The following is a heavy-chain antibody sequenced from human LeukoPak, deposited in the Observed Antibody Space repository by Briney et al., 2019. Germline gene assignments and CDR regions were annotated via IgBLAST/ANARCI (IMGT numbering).Heavy chain of an antibody. J-gene: IGHJ4*02. Sequence: ASVKVSCKVSGYTLTELSMHRVRQAPGKGLEWMGGFDPEDGETIYAQKFQGRVTTTEDTSTDTAYMELSSLRSEDTAVYYCATRASPQLNLYYFDYWGQGTLVTVSS. CDR1: GYTLTELS. D-gene: IGHD2-2*01. CDR3: ATRASPQLNLYYFDY. V-gene: IGHV1-24*01. CDR2: FDPEDGET.